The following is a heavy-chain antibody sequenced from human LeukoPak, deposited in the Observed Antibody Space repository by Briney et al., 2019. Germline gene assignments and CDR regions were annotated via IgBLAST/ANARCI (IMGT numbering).Heavy chain of an antibody. Sequence: PGGSLRLSCAASGFTFSSYEMNWVRQAPGKGLEWVSYISSSGSTIYYADSVKGRFTISRDNAKNSLYLQMNSLRAEDTAVYYCARAGGGYPAPDPFDYWGLGTLVTVST. J-gene: IGHJ4*02. D-gene: IGHD3-22*01. CDR2: ISSSGSTI. V-gene: IGHV3-48*03. CDR1: GFTFSSYE. CDR3: ARAGGGYPAPDPFDY.